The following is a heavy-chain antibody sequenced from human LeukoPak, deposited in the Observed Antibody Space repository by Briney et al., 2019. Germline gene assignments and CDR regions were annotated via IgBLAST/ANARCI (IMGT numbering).Heavy chain of an antibody. D-gene: IGHD3-22*01. Sequence: ASETLSLTCTVSGGSISTSSYYWGWVRQPPGKGLEWIGNIFYSGSTYYSPSLKSRVTISVDTSKNQFSLKLSSVTAADTAVYYCARAKGYYYDSSGPYYFDYWGQGTLVTVSS. CDR2: IFYSGST. CDR3: ARAKGYYYDSSGPYYFDY. J-gene: IGHJ4*02. CDR1: GGSISTSSYY. V-gene: IGHV4-39*07.